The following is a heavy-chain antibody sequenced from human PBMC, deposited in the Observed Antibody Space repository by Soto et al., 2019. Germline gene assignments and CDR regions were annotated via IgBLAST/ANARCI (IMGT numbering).Heavy chain of an antibody. CDR1: GFTFSSYS. J-gene: IGHJ4*02. CDR2: ISSSSSTI. D-gene: IGHD2-2*01. CDR3: ASTTVVVPAAQIDY. V-gene: IGHV3-48*01. Sequence: EVQLVESGGGLVQPGGSLRLSCAASGFTFSSYSMNWVRQAPGKGLEWVSYISSSSSTIYYADSVKGRFTISRDNAKNSLYLQMNSLRAEDTAVYSCASTTVVVPAAQIDYWGQGTLVTVSS.